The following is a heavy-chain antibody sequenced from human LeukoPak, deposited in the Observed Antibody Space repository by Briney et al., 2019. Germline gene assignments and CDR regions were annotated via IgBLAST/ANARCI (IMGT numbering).Heavy chain of an antibody. CDR3: ARERPTDNAFDV. D-gene: IGHD4-17*01. Sequence: GASVKVSCKASDYTFTNYGTSWVRQAPGQGLEWMGWISAHYGNTNYAQKLQGRVTMTTDTSTSTVYMELRSLRSDDTAVYYCARERPTDNAFDVWGQGTMVTVSS. CDR2: ISAHYGNT. V-gene: IGHV1-18*01. J-gene: IGHJ3*01. CDR1: DYTFTNYG.